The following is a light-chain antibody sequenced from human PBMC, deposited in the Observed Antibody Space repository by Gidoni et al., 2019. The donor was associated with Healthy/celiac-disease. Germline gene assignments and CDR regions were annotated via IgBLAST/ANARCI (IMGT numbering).Light chain of an antibody. V-gene: IGLV1-44*01. J-gene: IGLJ3*02. CDR1: SSHIGSNT. Sequence: QSVLTQPPSASGTPGQRVTLSCSGSSSHIGSNTVNWYQQLPGTAPKLLIYSTNQRPSVVPDRFSVSKSGTSASLAISGLQSEDEADYYCAAWDNSLNGPVFGGGTKLTVL. CDR2: STN. CDR3: AAWDNSLNGPV.